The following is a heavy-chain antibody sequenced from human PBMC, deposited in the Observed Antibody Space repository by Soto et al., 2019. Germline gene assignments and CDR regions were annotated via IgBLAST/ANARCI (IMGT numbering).Heavy chain of an antibody. CDR1: GFTFSSYG. CDR3: AKDSSSWGTWYYFDY. CDR2: ISYDGSNK. D-gene: IGHD6-13*01. V-gene: IGHV3-30*18. Sequence: ESGGGVVQPGRSLRLSCAASGFTFSSYGMHWVRQAPGKGLEWVAVISYDGSNKYYADSVKGRFTISRDNSKNTLYLQMNSLRAEDTAVYYCAKDSSSWGTWYYFDYWGQGTLVTVSS. J-gene: IGHJ4*02.